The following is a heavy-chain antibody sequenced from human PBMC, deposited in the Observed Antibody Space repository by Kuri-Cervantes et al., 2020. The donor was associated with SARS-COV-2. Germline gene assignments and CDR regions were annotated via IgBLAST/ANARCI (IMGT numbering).Heavy chain of an antibody. D-gene: IGHD6-19*01. CDR2: INPNSGGT. CDR1: GYTFTGYY. J-gene: IGHJ3*02. V-gene: IGHV1-2*02. CDR3: ARERSGWYSPRDAFDI. Sequence: ASVKVSCKASGYTFTGYYMHWVRQAPGQGLEWMGWINPNSGGTNYAQKFQGRVTMTRDTSISTACMELSRLRSDDTAVYYCARERSGWYSPRDAFDIWGQGTMVTVSS.